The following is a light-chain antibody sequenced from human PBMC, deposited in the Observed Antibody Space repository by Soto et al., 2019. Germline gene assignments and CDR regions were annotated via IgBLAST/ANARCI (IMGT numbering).Light chain of an antibody. Sequence: DIQMTQSPSTLSACVGDRVTITCRASQSISNLLAWYQQKPGQAPKLLIYEASSLESGVPSRFSGSGSGTEFTLTISSLQPDDFATYYCQQYDSYSSTFGQGTKVDIK. V-gene: IGKV1-5*01. CDR2: EAS. CDR1: QSISNL. J-gene: IGKJ1*01. CDR3: QQYDSYSST.